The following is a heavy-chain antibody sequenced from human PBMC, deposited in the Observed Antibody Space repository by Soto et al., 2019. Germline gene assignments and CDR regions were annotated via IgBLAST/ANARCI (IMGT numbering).Heavy chain of an antibody. V-gene: IGHV2-70*01. J-gene: IGHJ5*02. D-gene: IGHD3-9*01. Sequence: GSGPTLVNPTQTLTLTCTFSGFSLSTSGMCVSWIRQPPGKALEWLALIDWDDDKYYSTSLKTRLTISKDTSKNQVVLTITNMDPVDIATYYCARIRYFDWSPPPTGFDPWGRGTRVTVSS. CDR2: IDWDDDK. CDR3: ARIRYFDWSPPPTGFDP. CDR1: GFSLSTSGMC.